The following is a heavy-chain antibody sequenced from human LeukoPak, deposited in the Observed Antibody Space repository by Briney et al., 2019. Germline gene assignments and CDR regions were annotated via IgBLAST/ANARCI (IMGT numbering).Heavy chain of an antibody. V-gene: IGHV1-69*04. CDR3: ARDHFRDIVVVPAATGFDY. Sequence: SVKVSCKASGGTFSSYAISWVRQAPGQGLEWMGRIIPILGIANYAQKFQGRVTITADKSTSTAYMELSSLRSEDTAVYYCARDHFRDIVVVPAATGFDYWGQGTLVTVSS. J-gene: IGHJ4*02. D-gene: IGHD2-2*01. CDR1: GGTFSSYA. CDR2: IIPILGIA.